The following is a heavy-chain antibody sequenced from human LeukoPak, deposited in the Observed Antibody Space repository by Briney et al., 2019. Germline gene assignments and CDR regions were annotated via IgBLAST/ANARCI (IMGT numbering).Heavy chain of an antibody. V-gene: IGHV4-39*01. CDR2: IYYSGGT. Sequence: SETLSLTCTVSGGSISSSSYYWGWIRQPPGKGLEWIGSIYYSGGTYYNPSLKSRVTISVDTSKNQFSLKLSSVTAADTAVYYCARRGDSSGYYNWFDPWGQGTLVTVSS. J-gene: IGHJ5*02. D-gene: IGHD3-22*01. CDR1: GGSISSSSYY. CDR3: ARRGDSSGYYNWFDP.